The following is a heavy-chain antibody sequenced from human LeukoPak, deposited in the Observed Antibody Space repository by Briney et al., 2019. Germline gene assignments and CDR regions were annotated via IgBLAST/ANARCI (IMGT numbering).Heavy chain of an antibody. CDR1: GFTFSTYG. CDR2: ISSSSTYI. Sequence: GGSLRLSCAASGFTFSTYGMNWVRQAPGQGLEWVSFISSSSTYIYYADSVKGRFTISRDNAKNSLYLQMNTLRAEDTAVYYCVRDGCSSSSCYNDYFDYRGQGTLVTVSS. J-gene: IGHJ4*02. V-gene: IGHV3-21*01. CDR3: VRDGCSSSSCYNDYFDY. D-gene: IGHD2-2*02.